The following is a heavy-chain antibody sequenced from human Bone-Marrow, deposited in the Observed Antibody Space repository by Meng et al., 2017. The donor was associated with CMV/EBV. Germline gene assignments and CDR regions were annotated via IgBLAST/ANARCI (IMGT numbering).Heavy chain of an antibody. D-gene: IGHD1-1*01. V-gene: IGHV4-39*07. CDR2: IHYSRDT. J-gene: IGHJ5*02. CDR1: GGSISSSSTYY. Sequence: SETLSLTCTVSGGSISSSSTYYWGWIRQPPGKGLECIGSIHYSRDTHNNSSLKSRVTLSVDTSKNQFSLRLKSVTAADTAVYFCARYGTPGFDPWGQGNLVTVSS. CDR3: ARYGTPGFDP.